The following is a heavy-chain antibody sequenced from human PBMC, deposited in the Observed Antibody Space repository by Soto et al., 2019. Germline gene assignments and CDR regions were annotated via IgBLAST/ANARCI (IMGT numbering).Heavy chain of an antibody. CDR2: IYYGGRT. D-gene: IGHD3-3*01. J-gene: IGHJ6*02. CDR3: AREGHPEWFSYPGGYYYCGMDV. CDR1: GGSTSSDNY. V-gene: IGHV4-30-4*01. Sequence: SETLSLTCTVSGGSTSSDNYWSWIRQPPGQGLEWIGYIYYGGRTYYNPSLKSRVTISVDTSKNQSSLKLSSVTAAAPAVYYCAREGHPEWFSYPGGYYYCGMDVWGQGTTVTVSS.